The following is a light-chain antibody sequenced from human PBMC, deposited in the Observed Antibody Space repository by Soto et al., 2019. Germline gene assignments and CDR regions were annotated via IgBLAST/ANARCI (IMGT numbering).Light chain of an antibody. Sequence: EIVLTQSPGTLSLSPGERATLSCRASQSVSNNYLAWYQQKPGQAPRLLIYGASTRATDIPARFSGSGSGTEFTLTISSLQSEDFAVYYCQQYHHWPPITFGQGTRLEIK. J-gene: IGKJ5*01. CDR3: QQYHHWPPIT. CDR2: GAS. V-gene: IGKV3-15*01. CDR1: QSVSNN.